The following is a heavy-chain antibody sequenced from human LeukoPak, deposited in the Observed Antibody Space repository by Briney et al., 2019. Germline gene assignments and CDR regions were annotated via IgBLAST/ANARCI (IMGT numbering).Heavy chain of an antibody. CDR1: GFTFSTYW. Sequence: GGSPRLSCATSGFTFSTYWMSWVRQAPGKGLEWVANINQDGGEKYYVDSVKGRFTISRDNAKNSLYLQMNSLRAEDTAVHYCARYCSGGSCFDYWGQGTLVTVSS. D-gene: IGHD2-15*01. V-gene: IGHV3-7*03. CDR3: ARYCSGGSCFDY. CDR2: INQDGGEK. J-gene: IGHJ4*02.